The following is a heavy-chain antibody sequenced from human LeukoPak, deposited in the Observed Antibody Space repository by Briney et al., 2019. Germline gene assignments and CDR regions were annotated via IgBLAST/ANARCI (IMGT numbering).Heavy chain of an antibody. D-gene: IGHD2-15*01. Sequence: ASVKVSCKASGYTFTGYYMHWVRQAPGQGLEWMGRINPNSGGTNYAQKLQGRVTMTTDTSTSTAYMELRSLRSDDTAVYYCARRAVVVAARVYYYYGMDVWGQGTTVTVSS. CDR3: ARRAVVVAARVYYYYGMDV. V-gene: IGHV1-2*06. J-gene: IGHJ6*02. CDR2: INPNSGGT. CDR1: GYTFTGYY.